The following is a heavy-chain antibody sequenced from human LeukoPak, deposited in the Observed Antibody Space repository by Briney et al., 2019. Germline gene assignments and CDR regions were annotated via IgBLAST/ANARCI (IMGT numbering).Heavy chain of an antibody. CDR1: GGSLSDAY. CDR3: ARLPRRLFGKFLNFDV. CDR2: INHIGDT. V-gene: IGHV4-34*01. Sequence: PSETLSLTCTVYGGSLSDAYWSWIRQSPGKGLEWIGDINHIGDTKYNPSLKSPVTISVHTSKNQFSLNLTSVTAADTAVYYCARLPRRLFGKFLNFDVWGQGTPVTVSS. D-gene: IGHD3-10*02. J-gene: IGHJ4*02.